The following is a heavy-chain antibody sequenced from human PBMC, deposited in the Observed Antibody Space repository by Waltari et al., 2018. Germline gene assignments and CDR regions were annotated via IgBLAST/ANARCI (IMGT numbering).Heavy chain of an antibody. V-gene: IGHV3-7*03. CDR3: ASQVLADAFDI. CDR2: IKQDGSEK. Sequence: AASGFTFSSYWMSWVRQAPGKGLEWVANIKQDGSEKYYVDSVKGRFTISRDNAKNSLYLQMNSLRAEGTAVYYCASQVLADAFDIWGQGTMVTVSS. CDR1: GFTFSSYW. J-gene: IGHJ3*02.